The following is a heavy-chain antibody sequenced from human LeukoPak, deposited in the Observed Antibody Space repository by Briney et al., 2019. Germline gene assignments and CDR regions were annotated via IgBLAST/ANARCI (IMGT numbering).Heavy chain of an antibody. Sequence: GGSLRLSCAASGFTFDDYGMTWVRQTPGKGLEWVSSINWNGGSTGYADSVKGRFTISRDNAKNSLYLQMNSLRAEDTAFYYCARRPARAYRYYMDVWGKGTTVTVSS. CDR1: GFTFDDYG. D-gene: IGHD2-2*01. CDR3: ARRPARAYRYYMDV. CDR2: INWNGGST. J-gene: IGHJ6*03. V-gene: IGHV3-20*04.